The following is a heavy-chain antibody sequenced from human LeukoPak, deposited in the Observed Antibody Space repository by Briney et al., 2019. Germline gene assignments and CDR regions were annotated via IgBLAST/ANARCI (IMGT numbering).Heavy chain of an antibody. J-gene: IGHJ4*02. V-gene: IGHV3-11*01. CDR1: GGSISSNDYY. Sequence: LSLTCTVSGGSISSNDYYWAWIRQAPGKGLEWVSYISSSGSTIYYADSVKGRFTISRDNAKNSLYLQMNSLRAEDTAVYYCARVPFHWGQGTLVTVSS. CDR2: ISSSGSTI. CDR3: ARVPFH.